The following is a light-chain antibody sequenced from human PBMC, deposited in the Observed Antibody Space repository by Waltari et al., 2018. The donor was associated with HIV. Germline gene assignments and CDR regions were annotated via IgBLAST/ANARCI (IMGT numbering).Light chain of an antibody. CDR3: CSYAGSDTFVL. V-gene: IGLV2-11*01. CDR2: DVS. CDR1: SSDVAGYDY. J-gene: IGLJ2*01. Sequence: QSALTQPRSVSGSPGQSVTISCTGTSSDVAGYDYVSWYQQHPGEAPKLIIYDVSKRPSGVPDRFSGSKSCNTASLTISVLQAEDEADYYCCSYAGSDTFVLFGGGTKVTVL.